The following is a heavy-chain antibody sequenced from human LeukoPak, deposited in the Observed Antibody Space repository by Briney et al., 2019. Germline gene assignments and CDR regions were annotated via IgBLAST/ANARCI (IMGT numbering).Heavy chain of an antibody. J-gene: IGHJ4*02. CDR1: GGSISSYY. CDR2: IYYSGST. D-gene: IGHD3-22*01. Sequence: SQTLSLTCTVSGGSISSYYWSWIRQPPGKGLEWIGYIYYSGSTNYNPSLKSRVTISVDTSKNQFSLKLSSVTAADTAVYYCARSPDNYYDSSAYYFDYWGQGTLVTVSS. CDR3: ARSPDNYYDSSAYYFDY. V-gene: IGHV4-59*01.